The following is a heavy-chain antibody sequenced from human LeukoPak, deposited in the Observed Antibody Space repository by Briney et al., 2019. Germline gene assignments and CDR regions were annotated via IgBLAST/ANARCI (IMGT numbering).Heavy chain of an antibody. CDR2: IRSQANSYAT. Sequence: GGSLRLSCAASGFKFSASSIHWARQASGKGLEWVGRIRSQANSYATAYAASVKGRFTISRDDSDNTAYLQMSSLTTEDTAVYYCLSLDYDILTGSPQGWGQGTLVTVSS. J-gene: IGHJ4*02. CDR1: GFKFSASS. D-gene: IGHD3-9*01. V-gene: IGHV3-73*01. CDR3: LSLDYDILTGSPQG.